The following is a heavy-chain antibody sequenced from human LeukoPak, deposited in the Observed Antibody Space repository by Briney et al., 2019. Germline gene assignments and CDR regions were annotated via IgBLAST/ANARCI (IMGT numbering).Heavy chain of an antibody. D-gene: IGHD2-21*01. J-gene: IGHJ4*02. Sequence: GGSLRLSCAASGFSFSNTWMNWVRLAPGKGLEWVGRVKSKSDGGTADYAAPVKGRFTISRGDSKNTLYLQINSLKIEDTAMYYCYTSITDYWGQGTLVTVSS. CDR2: VKSKSDGGTA. CDR1: GFSFSNTW. V-gene: IGHV3-15*07. CDR3: YTSITDY.